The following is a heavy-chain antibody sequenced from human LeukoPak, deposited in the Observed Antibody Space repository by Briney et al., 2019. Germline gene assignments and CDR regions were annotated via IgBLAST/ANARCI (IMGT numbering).Heavy chain of an antibody. D-gene: IGHD6-13*01. CDR3: ARHPRVYSSSWYGRWFDP. CDR2: INHSGST. Sequence: SETLSLTCAVYGGSFSGYYWSWIRQPPGKGLEWIGEINHSGSTNYNPSLKSRVTISVDTSKNQFSLKLSSVTAADTAVYYCARHPRVYSSSWYGRWFDPWGQGTLVTVSS. CDR1: GGSFSGYY. V-gene: IGHV4-34*01. J-gene: IGHJ5*02.